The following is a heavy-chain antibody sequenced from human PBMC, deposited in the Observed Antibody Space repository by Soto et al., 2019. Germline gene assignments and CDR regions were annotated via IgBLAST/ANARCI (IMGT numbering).Heavy chain of an antibody. Sequence: QVQLVQSGAEVKKPGSSVKVSCKASGGTFSSYAISWVRQAPGQGLEWMGGIIPIFGTANYAQKFQGRVTINADESTSTAYMELSSLRYEDTVVYYCATQWLPTYYYYGIDVWGQGTTVTVSS. J-gene: IGHJ6*02. V-gene: IGHV1-69*12. CDR2: IIPIFGTA. D-gene: IGHD5-18*01. CDR3: ATQWLPTYYYYGIDV. CDR1: GGTFSSYA.